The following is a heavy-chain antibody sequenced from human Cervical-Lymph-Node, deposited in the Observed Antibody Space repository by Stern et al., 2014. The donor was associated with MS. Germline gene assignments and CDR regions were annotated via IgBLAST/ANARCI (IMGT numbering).Heavy chain of an antibody. J-gene: IGHJ4*02. CDR2: ISFDGSDK. V-gene: IGHV3-30*18. D-gene: IGHD2-15*01. CDR1: GFTFSNYG. Sequence: VQLVESGGGVVQPGRSLRLSCAASGFTFSNYGMHWVRQAPGKGLEWVTAISFDGSDKYYVDSVKGGVTTSRENAKNTVFLQMNSLRTEDTAVYYCAKWRVGVRSSDSVRPLFDYWGQGTLVTVSS. CDR3: AKWRVGVRSSDSVRPLFDY.